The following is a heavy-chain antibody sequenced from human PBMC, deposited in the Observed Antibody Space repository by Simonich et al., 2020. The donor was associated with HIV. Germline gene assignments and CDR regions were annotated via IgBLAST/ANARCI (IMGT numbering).Heavy chain of an antibody. V-gene: IGHV1-58*02. CDR2: IVVGSGNT. CDR1: GFTFTSSG. J-gene: IGHJ4*02. Sequence: GPEVKKPGTSVKVSCKASGFTFTSSGMQWVRQARGQRLEWIGWIVVGSGNTNYAQKFQERVTITRDMSTSTAYMELSSLRSEDTAVYYCARAAGLRLGELSLYPSVHFDYWGQGTLVTVSS. D-gene: IGHD3-16*02. CDR3: ARAAGLRLGELSLYPSVHFDY.